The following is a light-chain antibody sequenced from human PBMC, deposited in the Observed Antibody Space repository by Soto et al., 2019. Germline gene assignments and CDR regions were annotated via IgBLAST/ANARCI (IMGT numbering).Light chain of an antibody. Sequence: ETVMTQSPATLSVSPGEGATLSCRATENINQNLAWYQQKPGQAPSLLIHGAAYRATGIPDRFSGRRSGTEFPPAISRLQSEDFAVYYCQQYNTWPLTFGGGTKVEIK. CDR2: GAA. J-gene: IGKJ4*01. V-gene: IGKV3-15*01. CDR3: QQYNTWPLT. CDR1: ENINQN.